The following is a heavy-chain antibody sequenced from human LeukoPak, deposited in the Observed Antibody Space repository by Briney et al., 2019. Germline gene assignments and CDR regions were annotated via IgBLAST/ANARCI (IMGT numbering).Heavy chain of an antibody. CDR2: INHSGST. CDR3: ARERIVATIRYYYMDV. CDR1: GGSFSGYY. J-gene: IGHJ6*03. Sequence: SETLSLTCAVYGGSFSGYYWSWIRQPPGKGLEWIGEINHSGSTNYNPSLKSRVTISVDTSKNQFSLKLSSVTAADTAVYYCARERIVATIRYYYMDVWGKGTTVTVSS. V-gene: IGHV4-34*01. D-gene: IGHD5-12*01.